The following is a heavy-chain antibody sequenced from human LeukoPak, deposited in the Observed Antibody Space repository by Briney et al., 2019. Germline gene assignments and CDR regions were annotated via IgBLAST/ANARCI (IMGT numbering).Heavy chain of an antibody. CDR1: GDSISTYY. D-gene: IGHD6-13*01. V-gene: IGHV4-59*01. Sequence: PSETLSLTCTVSGDSISTYYWSWIRQPPGKGLEWIGYIYYRVTSDYNPSLKSRVTMSVDMSTKQISLKLSSVTAADTAVYYCARAGSSWYDPWYYYYYYMDVWGKGTTVTVSS. CDR2: IYYRVTS. CDR3: ARAGSSWYDPWYYYYYYMDV. J-gene: IGHJ6*03.